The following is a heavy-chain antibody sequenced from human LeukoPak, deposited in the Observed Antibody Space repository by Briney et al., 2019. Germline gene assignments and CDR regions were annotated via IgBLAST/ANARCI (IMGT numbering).Heavy chain of an antibody. CDR3: AKARFGSGTYSAFDI. CDR1: GLTFTTYA. Sequence: QAGGSLRLSCAASGLTFTTYAMSWVRQAPGRGLEWVSTITGSGYSTYYADSVKGRFTISRDISKSTLYLQMNSLGGEDTAVYYCAKARFGSGTYSAFDIWGQGTMVTVSS. J-gene: IGHJ3*02. V-gene: IGHV3-23*01. CDR2: ITGSGYST. D-gene: IGHD3-10*01.